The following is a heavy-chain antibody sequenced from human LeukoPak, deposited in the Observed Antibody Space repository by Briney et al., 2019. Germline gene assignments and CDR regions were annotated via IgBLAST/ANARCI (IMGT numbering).Heavy chain of an antibody. D-gene: IGHD2-15*01. V-gene: IGHV3-30-3*01. J-gene: IGHJ4*02. CDR2: TSDDGSAK. Sequence: GRSLRLSCAASGFTFSSYAMHWVRQAPGKGLQWLALTSDDGSAKYYADSVKGRFTISRDNSQNTLYLQMNSLRAEDTAVYYCARDGDIVVMDYWGQGTLVTVSS. CDR3: ARDGDIVVMDY. CDR1: GFTFSSYA.